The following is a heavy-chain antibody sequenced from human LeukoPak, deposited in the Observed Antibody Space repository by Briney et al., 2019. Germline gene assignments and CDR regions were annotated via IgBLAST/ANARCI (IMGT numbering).Heavy chain of an antibody. CDR1: GFSFSTYG. CDR3: ARMIYGSGSP. Sequence: PGGSLRLSCAASGFSFSTYGMHWVRQAPGKGLEWVSAISGSGGSTYYADSVKGRFTISRDNAKNSLYLQMNSLRAEDTAVYYCARMIYGSGSPWGQGTLVTVSS. V-gene: IGHV3-21*04. J-gene: IGHJ5*02. D-gene: IGHD3-10*01. CDR2: ISGSGGST.